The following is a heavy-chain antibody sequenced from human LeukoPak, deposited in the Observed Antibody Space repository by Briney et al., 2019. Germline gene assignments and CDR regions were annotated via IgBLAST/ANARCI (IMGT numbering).Heavy chain of an antibody. V-gene: IGHV3-23*01. D-gene: IGHD3-10*01. J-gene: IGHJ4*02. Sequence: GGSLRLSCAASGFIFSSYAMHWVRQAPGKGLEWVSAISGSGGSTYYADSVKGRFTISRDNSKNTLYLQMNSLRAEDTAVYYCAKGNTYYYGSGSEPFDYWGQGTLVTVSS. CDR2: ISGSGGST. CDR3: AKGNTYYYGSGSEPFDY. CDR1: GFIFSSYA.